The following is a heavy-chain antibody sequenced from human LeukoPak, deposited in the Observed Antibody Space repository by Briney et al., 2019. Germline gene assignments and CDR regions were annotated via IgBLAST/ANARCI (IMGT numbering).Heavy chain of an antibody. CDR2: ISTGGGSI. CDR1: GFTFTGYE. J-gene: IGHJ4*02. CDR3: ARDFAGGFDY. V-gene: IGHV3-48*03. Sequence: GGSLRLSCAASGFTFTGYEVNWVRQAPGKGLEWVSYISTGGGSISYAHSVKGRFTISRDNAKNSLYLQMNSLRAEDTALYYCARDFAGGFDYWGQGSLVTVSS. D-gene: IGHD2-15*01.